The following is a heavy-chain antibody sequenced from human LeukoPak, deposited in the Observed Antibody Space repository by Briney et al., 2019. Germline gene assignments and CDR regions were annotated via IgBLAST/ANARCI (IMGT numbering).Heavy chain of an antibody. V-gene: IGHV3-7*01. Sequence: GGSLRLSCAASGFTFSSYWMTWVRQAPGKRLEWVANINEDGSEKDYVDSVKGRFTISRDNSKNTLYLQMNSLRAEDTAVYYCARDLSGGGDFFDYWGQGTLVTVSS. D-gene: IGHD3-10*01. CDR2: INEDGSEK. CDR1: GFTFSSYW. J-gene: IGHJ4*02. CDR3: ARDLSGGGDFFDY.